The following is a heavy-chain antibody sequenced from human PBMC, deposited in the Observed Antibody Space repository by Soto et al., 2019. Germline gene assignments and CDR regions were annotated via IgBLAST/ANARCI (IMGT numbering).Heavy chain of an antibody. CDR2: INPKSGDT. D-gene: IGHD4-17*01. Sequence: QVQLVQSGAEVKKPGASVKVSCKASGYTFTGFYMHWVRQAPGQGLEWMGWINPKSGDTEYAQNFQGWVTMTSDTSISKAYMELSRLKSDDTAVYYCASGGSTVTREFDYWGQGTLVSVSS. CDR3: ASGGSTVTREFDY. V-gene: IGHV1-2*04. J-gene: IGHJ4*02. CDR1: GYTFTGFY.